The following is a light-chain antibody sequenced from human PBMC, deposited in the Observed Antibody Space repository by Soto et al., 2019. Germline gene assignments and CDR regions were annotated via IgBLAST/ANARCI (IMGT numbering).Light chain of an antibody. J-gene: IGLJ3*02. CDR2: EDN. CDR3: QSYDSSNHEGV. CDR1: SGSIASNY. Sequence: NFMLTQPHSVSESPGKTVTISCTRSSGSIASNYVQWYQQRPGSAPTTVIYEDNQRPSGVPDRFSGSIDSSSNSASLTISGLKTEDGADYYCQSYDSSNHEGVFGGGTKVTVL. V-gene: IGLV6-57*04.